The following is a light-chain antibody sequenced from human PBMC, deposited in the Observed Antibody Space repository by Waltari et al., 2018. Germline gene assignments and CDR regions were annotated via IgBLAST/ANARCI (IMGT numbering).Light chain of an antibody. V-gene: IGKV4-1*01. CDR1: QTVLYRSSNKNY. CDR2: WES. CDR3: QQYYSTPLA. J-gene: IGKJ1*01. Sequence: DIVMTQSPESLAVSLGERATLNCTSSQTVLYRSSNKNYLAWYQVRPGQPPKLLISWESTRQSGVPDRFSGSGSGTDFTLTISSLQAEDVAVYYCQQYYSTPLAFGQGTKVEIK.